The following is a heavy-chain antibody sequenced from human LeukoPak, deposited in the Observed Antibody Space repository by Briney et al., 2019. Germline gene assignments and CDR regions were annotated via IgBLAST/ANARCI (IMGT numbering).Heavy chain of an antibody. V-gene: IGHV1-8*03. D-gene: IGHD6-13*01. CDR2: MNPNSGNT. CDR3: AREAYSSSWFGYHYYMDV. Sequence: ASVKVSCKASGYTFTSYDINWVRQATGQGLEWMGWMNPNSGNTGYAQKFQGRVTITRNTSISTAYMELSSLRSEDTAVYYCAREAYSSSWFGYHYYMDVWGKGTTVTVSS. CDR1: GYTFTSYD. J-gene: IGHJ6*03.